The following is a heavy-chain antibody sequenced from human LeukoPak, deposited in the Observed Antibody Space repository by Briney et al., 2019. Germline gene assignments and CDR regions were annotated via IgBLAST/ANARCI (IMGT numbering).Heavy chain of an antibody. D-gene: IGHD3-10*01. V-gene: IGHV3-49*04. Sequence: GGSLRLSCTTSGFTFGDESMSWVRQAPGKGLDWVGFIRSKVYGATTEYAASVKGRFTISRDDSKSIVYLQMDSLKTEDTAVYFCTRDDSPGVYWGRGTLVTVSS. CDR2: IRSKVYGATT. CDR3: TRDDSPGVY. J-gene: IGHJ4*02. CDR1: GFTFGDES.